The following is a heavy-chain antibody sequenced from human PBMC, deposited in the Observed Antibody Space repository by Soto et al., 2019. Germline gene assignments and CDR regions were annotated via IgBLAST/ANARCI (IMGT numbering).Heavy chain of an antibody. V-gene: IGHV1-18*01. CDR3: ARHHVPTTSENWIDP. D-gene: IGHD5-12*01. CDR2: ISTYSGDT. CDR1: GYTFFTYD. Sequence: ASVKVSCKASGYTFFTYDISWVRQAPGQGLEWMGWISTYSGDTKYAQKFQGRVTMTTDTSTTTAYLELRSLRSDDTAVYYCARHHVPTTSENWIDPWGQGTLVTVST. J-gene: IGHJ5*02.